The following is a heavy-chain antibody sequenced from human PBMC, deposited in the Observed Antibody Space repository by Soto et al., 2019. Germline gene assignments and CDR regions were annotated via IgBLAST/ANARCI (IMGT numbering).Heavy chain of an antibody. J-gene: IGHJ5*02. D-gene: IGHD4-17*01. V-gene: IGHV3-48*01. CDR2: ISSSSSTI. CDR3: AREADYVNWFDP. Sequence: EVQLVESGGGLVQPGGSLRLSCAASGFTFSSYSMNWVRQAPGKGLEWVSYISSSSSTIDSADSVKGRFTISRDNAKNSLYLQMNSLRAEDTAVYYCAREADYVNWFDPWGQGTLVTVSS. CDR1: GFTFSSYS.